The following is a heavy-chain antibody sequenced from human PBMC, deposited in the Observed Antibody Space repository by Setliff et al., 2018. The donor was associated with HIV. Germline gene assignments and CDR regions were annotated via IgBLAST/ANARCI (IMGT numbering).Heavy chain of an antibody. V-gene: IGHV1-46*01. D-gene: IGHD6-13*01. CDR2: INPSGGST. CDR3: ARDKTAVPRDVDAFDI. J-gene: IGHJ3*02. CDR1: GYTFTSYY. Sequence: GASVKVSCKASGYTFTSYYMHWVRQAPGQGLEWMGIINPSGGSTSYAQKFQGRVTMTRDTSTSTVYMELSSLRSEDTAVYYCARDKTAVPRDVDAFDIWGQGTMVTVSS.